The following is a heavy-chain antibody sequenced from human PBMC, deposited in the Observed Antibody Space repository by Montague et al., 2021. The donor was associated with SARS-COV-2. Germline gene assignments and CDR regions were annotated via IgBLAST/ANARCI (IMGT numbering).Heavy chain of an antibody. CDR1: GFSLSTSGMC. J-gene: IGHJ6*02. CDR2: IDWDGDK. V-gene: IGHV2-70*11. Sequence: PALVKPTQTLTLTCTFSGFSLSTSGMCMTWIRQPPGKALEWLARIDWDGDKYYTPPLKSRLTISKDTSKNLVVLTMTNMDPVDTATYYCARGPSDTYYYNGMDVWGRGTTVTVSS. CDR3: ARGPSDTYYYNGMDV.